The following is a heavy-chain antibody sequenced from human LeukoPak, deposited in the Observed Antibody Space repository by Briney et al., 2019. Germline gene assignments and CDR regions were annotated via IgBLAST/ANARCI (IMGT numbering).Heavy chain of an antibody. D-gene: IGHD2-15*01. CDR3: ARSGTGSRWFDP. V-gene: IGHV4-34*01. Sequence: SETLSLTCAVYGGSFSGYYWSWIRQPPGKGLEWIGEINHSGSTNYNPSLKSRVTISVDTSKNQFSLKLSSVTAADTAAYYCARSGTGSRWFDPWGQGTLVTVSS. J-gene: IGHJ5*02. CDR2: INHSGST. CDR1: GGSFSGYY.